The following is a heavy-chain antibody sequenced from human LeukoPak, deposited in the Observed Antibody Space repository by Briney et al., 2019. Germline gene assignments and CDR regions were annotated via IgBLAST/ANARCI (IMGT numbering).Heavy chain of an antibody. Sequence: SETLTLTCSVSGDSISSTSYYWGWIRQPAGKGLEWIGRIYTSENTNYSPSLKSRVTISVDTSKNQFSLKLSSVTAADTAVYYCARRGVRGPTDVWGQGTTVTVSS. CDR3: ARRGVRGPTDV. CDR1: GDSISSTSYY. J-gene: IGHJ6*02. V-gene: IGHV4-61*02. D-gene: IGHD3-10*01. CDR2: IYTSENT.